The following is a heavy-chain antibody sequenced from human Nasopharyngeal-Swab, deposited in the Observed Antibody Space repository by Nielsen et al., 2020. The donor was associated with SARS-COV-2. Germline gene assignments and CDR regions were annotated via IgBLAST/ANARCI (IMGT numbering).Heavy chain of an antibody. D-gene: IGHD3-10*01. J-gene: IGHJ3*02. CDR1: GFTFSSHS. V-gene: IGHV3-21*01. CDR3: ARVLLRALGKFGEGYAFDI. CDR2: ISSSSTYI. Sequence: GESLKISCAASGFTFSSHSMNWVRQAPGKGLEWVSSISSSSTYIYYADSMKGRFTISRDNAKNSLYLQMNSLRVEDTAVYYCARVLLRALGKFGEGYAFDIWGQGTMVTVSS.